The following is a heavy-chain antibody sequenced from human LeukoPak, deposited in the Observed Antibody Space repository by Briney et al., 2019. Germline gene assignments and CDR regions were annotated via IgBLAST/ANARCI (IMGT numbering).Heavy chain of an antibody. Sequence: SETLSLTCTVSGGSISSSSYYWGWIRQPPGKGLEWIGSIYHSGSTYYNPSLKSRVTISVDTSKNQFSLKLSSVTAADTAVYYCAHLGYCSGGSCPNFDYWGQGTLVTVSS. J-gene: IGHJ4*02. CDR3: AHLGYCSGGSCPNFDY. CDR1: GGSISSSSYY. CDR2: IYHSGST. V-gene: IGHV4-39*07. D-gene: IGHD2-15*01.